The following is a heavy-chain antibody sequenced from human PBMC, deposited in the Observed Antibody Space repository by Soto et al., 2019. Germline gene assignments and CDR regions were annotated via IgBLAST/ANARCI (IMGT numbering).Heavy chain of an antibody. D-gene: IGHD6-6*01. CDR3: AREGYSSSSDSYYGMDV. CDR2: ISSSSSYT. J-gene: IGHJ6*02. V-gene: IGHV3-11*06. Sequence: GSLRLSCAASGFTFSDYYMSWIRQAPGKGLEWVSYISSSSSYTNYADSVKGRFTISRDNAKNSLYLQMNSLRAEDTAVYYCAREGYSSSSDSYYGMDVWGQGTTVTVSS. CDR1: GFTFSDYY.